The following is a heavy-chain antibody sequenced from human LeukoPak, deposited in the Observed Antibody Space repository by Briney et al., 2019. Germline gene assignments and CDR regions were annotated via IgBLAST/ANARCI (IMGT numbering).Heavy chain of an antibody. Sequence: GESLKISCKGSGYSFTNYWIGWVRQMPGKGLEWMGIIYPGDSHTRYSPSFQGQVTISADKSISTAYLQWSSLKASDTAMYYCARHREGQVGVTTSFLDSWGQGTLVTVSS. CDR2: IYPGDSHT. CDR3: ARHREGQVGVTTSFLDS. V-gene: IGHV5-51*01. D-gene: IGHD1-26*01. CDR1: GYSFTNYW. J-gene: IGHJ4*02.